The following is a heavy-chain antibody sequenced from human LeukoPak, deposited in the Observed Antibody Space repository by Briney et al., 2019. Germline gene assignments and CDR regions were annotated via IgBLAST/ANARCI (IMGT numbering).Heavy chain of an antibody. J-gene: IGHJ6*03. V-gene: IGHV4-34*01. D-gene: IGHD5-18*01. Sequence: SETLSLTCTVSGGSISSYYWSWIRQPPGKGLEWIGEINHSGSTNYNPSLKSRVTISVDTSKNQFSLKLSSVTAADTAVYYCGGVARTAMASYYYYYMDVWGKGTTVTVSS. CDR3: GGVARTAMASYYYYYMDV. CDR1: GGSISSYY. CDR2: INHSGST.